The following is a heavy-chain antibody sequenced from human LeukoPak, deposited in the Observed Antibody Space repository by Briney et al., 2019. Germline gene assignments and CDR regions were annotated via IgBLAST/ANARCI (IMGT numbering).Heavy chain of an antibody. Sequence: QSGGSLRLSCAASGFTFSNYPINWVRQAPGKGLEWVSAITSDGSRTYNADSVKGRFTISRDNSKNTLYLQMNGLRADDTAVYYCAKGNTITPDYWGQGTLVTVSS. D-gene: IGHD1-14*01. J-gene: IGHJ4*02. CDR2: ITSDGSRT. CDR1: GFTFSNYP. CDR3: AKGNTITPDY. V-gene: IGHV3-23*01.